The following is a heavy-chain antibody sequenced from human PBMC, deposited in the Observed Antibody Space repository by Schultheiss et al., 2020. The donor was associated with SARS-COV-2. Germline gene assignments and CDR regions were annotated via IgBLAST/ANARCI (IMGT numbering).Heavy chain of an antibody. Sequence: GGSLRLSCAASGFTFSDYYMSWIRQAPGKGLEWVSYISSSGSTIYYADSVKGRVTSSRDNAKNARDRQMNSLRAEDTAVYYCASGPTFWSGYYEHYGMDVWGQGTTVTVSS. J-gene: IGHJ6*02. D-gene: IGHD3-3*01. CDR3: ASGPTFWSGYYEHYGMDV. CDR2: ISSSGSTI. V-gene: IGHV3-11*01. CDR1: GFTFSDYY.